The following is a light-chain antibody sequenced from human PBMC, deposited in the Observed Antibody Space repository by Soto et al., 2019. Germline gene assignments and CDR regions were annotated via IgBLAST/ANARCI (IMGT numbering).Light chain of an antibody. CDR2: SNN. Sequence: QSVLTQPPSASATPGQRVTISCAGSSSNIGSNTVNWYQQLPGTAPKLHIYSNNQRPSGVPDRFSGSKSGTSASLAISGLQSEDEADYYCAAWDDSLNGYVFGTGTKLTVL. V-gene: IGLV1-44*01. CDR3: AAWDDSLNGYV. CDR1: SSNIGSNT. J-gene: IGLJ1*01.